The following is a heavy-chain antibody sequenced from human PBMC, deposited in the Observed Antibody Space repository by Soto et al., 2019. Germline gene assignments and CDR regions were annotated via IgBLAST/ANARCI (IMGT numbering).Heavy chain of an antibody. Sequence: ASVKVSCKASGYTFTSYGISWVRQAPGQGLEWMGWISAYNGNTNYAQKLQGRVTMTTDTSTSTAYMELRSLRSDDTAVYYCARDGRRDIVVVPAASAFYYYYGMDVWGQGTTVTVSS. CDR1: GYTFTSYG. J-gene: IGHJ6*02. CDR3: ARDGRRDIVVVPAASAFYYYYGMDV. D-gene: IGHD2-2*01. CDR2: ISAYNGNT. V-gene: IGHV1-18*01.